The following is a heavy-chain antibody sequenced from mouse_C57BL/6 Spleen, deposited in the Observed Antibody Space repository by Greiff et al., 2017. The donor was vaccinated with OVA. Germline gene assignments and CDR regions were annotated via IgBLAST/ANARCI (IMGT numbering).Heavy chain of an antibody. CDR1: GYTFTSYW. CDR2: IDPSDSYT. D-gene: IGHD2-4*01. CDR3: AREGGLRRGGFDY. Sequence: QVQLQQPGAELVRPGTSVKLSCKASGYTFTSYWMHWVKQRPGQGLEWIGVIDPSDSYTNYNQKFKGKATLTVDTSSSTAYMQLSSLTSEDSAVYYCAREGGLRRGGFDYWGQGTTLTVSS. V-gene: IGHV1-59*01. J-gene: IGHJ2*01.